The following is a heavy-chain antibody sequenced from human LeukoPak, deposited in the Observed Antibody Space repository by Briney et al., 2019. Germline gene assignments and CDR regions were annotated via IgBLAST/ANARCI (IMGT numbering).Heavy chain of an antibody. V-gene: IGHV3-21*01. D-gene: IGHD2-21*02. CDR1: GFTFSSYT. CDR2: IAGSSGYI. Sequence: GGSLRLSCAASGFTFSSYTMNWVSQAPGKGLEWVSSIAGSSGYISYADSVKGRFTISRDNAEKSLYLQMTSLTAEDTAVYYCARDRGAYCGGDCYLGFDYWGRGTLVTVSS. J-gene: IGHJ4*01. CDR3: ARDRGAYCGGDCYLGFDY.